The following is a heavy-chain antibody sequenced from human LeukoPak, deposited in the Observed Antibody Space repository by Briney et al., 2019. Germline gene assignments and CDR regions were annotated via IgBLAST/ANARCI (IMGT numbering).Heavy chain of an antibody. CDR3: ARDPRALWWYGMDV. J-gene: IGHJ6*02. CDR2: IYTSGST. V-gene: IGHV4-4*07. CDR1: GGSISSYY. D-gene: IGHD2-21*01. Sequence: SETLSLTCTVSGGSISSYYWSWIRQPAGKGLEWIGRIYTSGSTNYNPSLKSRVTMSVDTSKNQFSLKLSSVTAADTAVYYCARDPRALWWYGMDVWGQGTTVTVSS.